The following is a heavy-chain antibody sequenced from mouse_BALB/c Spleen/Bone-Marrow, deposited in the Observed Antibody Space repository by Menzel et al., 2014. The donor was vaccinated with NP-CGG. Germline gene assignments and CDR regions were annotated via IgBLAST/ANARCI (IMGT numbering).Heavy chain of an antibody. CDR1: GFSLTSYG. V-gene: IGHV2-9*02. Sequence: VMLVESGPGLVAPSQSLSIPCTVPGFSLTSYGVHWVRQPPGKVLEWLGVIWAGGSTNYNSALMSRLSISKDNSKSQVFLKMNSLQTDDTAMYYCAGGYYYGGAMDYWGQGTSVTVSS. CDR3: AGGYYYGGAMDY. J-gene: IGHJ4*01. CDR2: IWAGGST. D-gene: IGHD1-1*01.